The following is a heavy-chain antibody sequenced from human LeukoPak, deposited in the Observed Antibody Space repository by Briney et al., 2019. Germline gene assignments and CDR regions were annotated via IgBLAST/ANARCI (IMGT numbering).Heavy chain of an antibody. CDR3: ARAVAAAGRNWFDP. Sequence: ASVKVSCKASGYTFTSYYMHWVRQAPGQGLEWMGIINPSGGSTNYAQKFQGRVTMTRDTSISTAYMELSRLRSDDTAVYYCARAVAAAGRNWFDPWGQGTLVTVSS. J-gene: IGHJ5*02. D-gene: IGHD6-13*01. CDR1: GYTFTSYY. CDR2: INPSGGST. V-gene: IGHV1-2*02.